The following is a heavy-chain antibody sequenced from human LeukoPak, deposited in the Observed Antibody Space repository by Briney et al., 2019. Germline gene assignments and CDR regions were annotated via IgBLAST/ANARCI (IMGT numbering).Heavy chain of an antibody. J-gene: IGHJ4*02. V-gene: IGHV3-23*01. CDR1: GFTFSSYW. Sequence: PGGSLRLSCAASGFTFSSYWMSWVRQAPGKGLEWVSAISGSGGSTYYADSVKGRFTISRDNSKNTLYLQMNSLRAEDTAVYYCAKVPGRYFDWEGDYWGQGTLVTVSS. D-gene: IGHD3-9*01. CDR2: ISGSGGST. CDR3: AKVPGRYFDWEGDY.